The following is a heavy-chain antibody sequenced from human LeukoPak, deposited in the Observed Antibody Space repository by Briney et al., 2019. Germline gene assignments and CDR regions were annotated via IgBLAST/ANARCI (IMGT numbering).Heavy chain of an antibody. V-gene: IGHV1-2*06. CDR1: GYTFTAYY. Sequence: GASVKVSCRASGYTFTAYYMHWVRQAPGQGLEWMGRINPNTGGTNYAQKFQGRVTMTGDTSISTAYMELSRLTSDDTAVYYCARAAYYYDGSGYYLGDWGQGTLVTVSS. D-gene: IGHD3-22*01. CDR3: ARAAYYYDGSGYYLGD. CDR2: INPNTGGT. J-gene: IGHJ4*02.